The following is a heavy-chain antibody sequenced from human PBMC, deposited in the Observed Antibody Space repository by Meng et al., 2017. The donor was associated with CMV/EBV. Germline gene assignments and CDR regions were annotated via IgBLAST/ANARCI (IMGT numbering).Heavy chain of an antibody. D-gene: IGHD2-2*01. CDR2: IIPILGTA. V-gene: IGHV1-69*05. Sequence: SVKVSCKASGGTFSSYAISWVRQAPGQGLEWMGGIIPILGTANYAQKFQGRVTITTDESTSTAYMELSSLRSEDTAVYYCARHFVVVPEKNWFDPWGQGTLVTVSS. CDR1: GGTFSSYA. J-gene: IGHJ5*02. CDR3: ARHFVVVPEKNWFDP.